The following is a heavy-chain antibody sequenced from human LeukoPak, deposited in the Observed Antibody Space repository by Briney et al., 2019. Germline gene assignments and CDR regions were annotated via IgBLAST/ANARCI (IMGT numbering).Heavy chain of an antibody. CDR2: ISWNSGSI. D-gene: IGHD3-10*01. J-gene: IGHJ5*02. V-gene: IGHV3-9*01. CDR3: ARENRGVRFDP. Sequence: PGGSLRLSCAASGFTFDDYAMHWVRQAPGKGREWVSGISWNSGSIGYADSVKGRFTISRDNAKNSLYLQMNSLRAEDTAVYYCARENRGVRFDPWGQGTLVTVSS. CDR1: GFTFDDYA.